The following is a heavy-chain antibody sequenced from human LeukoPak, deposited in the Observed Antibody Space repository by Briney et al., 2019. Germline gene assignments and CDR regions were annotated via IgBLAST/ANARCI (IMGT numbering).Heavy chain of an antibody. CDR3: ARIAVAGLFDY. Sequence: GGSLRLSCAASGFTFSSYSMNWVRQAPGKGLEWVSYISSSSSTIYYADSVKGRFTIPRDNAKNSLYLQMNSLRAEDTAVYYCARIAVAGLFDYWGQGTLVTVSS. CDR1: GFTFSSYS. V-gene: IGHV3-48*01. D-gene: IGHD6-19*01. J-gene: IGHJ4*02. CDR2: ISSSSSTI.